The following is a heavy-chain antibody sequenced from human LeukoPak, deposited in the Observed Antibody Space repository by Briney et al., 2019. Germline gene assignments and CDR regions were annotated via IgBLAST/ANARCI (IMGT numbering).Heavy chain of an antibody. Sequence: GGSLRLSCAASGFTFSTYAMSWVRQAPGKGLEWVSLIGGSDGRTRYADSVKGRFTISRDNSKNTLYLEMNSLRAEDTAVYYCAKDSSSYDWGYMDVWGRGTTVTISS. CDR1: GFTFSTYA. J-gene: IGHJ6*03. V-gene: IGHV3-23*01. CDR3: AKDSSSYDWGYMDV. CDR2: IGGSDGRT. D-gene: IGHD3-22*01.